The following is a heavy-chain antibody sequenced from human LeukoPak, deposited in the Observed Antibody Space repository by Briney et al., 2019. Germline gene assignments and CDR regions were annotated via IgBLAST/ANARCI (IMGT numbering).Heavy chain of an antibody. Sequence: GGSLRLSCAASGFTFSSYAMSWVRQAPGKGLEWVSGIGASGGRTYYADSVKGRFTISRDNSKNTLYLQMNSLRTEDTAVYYCAKAEGYDILTGLDYWGQGTLVTVSS. V-gene: IGHV3-23*01. CDR2: IGASGGRT. J-gene: IGHJ4*02. CDR3: AKAEGYDILTGLDY. D-gene: IGHD3-9*01. CDR1: GFTFSSYA.